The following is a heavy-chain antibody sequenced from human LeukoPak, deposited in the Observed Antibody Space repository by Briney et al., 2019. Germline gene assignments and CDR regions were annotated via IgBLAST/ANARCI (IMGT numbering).Heavy chain of an antibody. CDR2: ISSSGSTI. D-gene: IGHD2-21*02. CDR1: GFTFSSYE. Sequence: PGGSLRLSCAASGFTFSSYEMNWVRQAPGKGREWVSYISSSGSTIYYADSVKGRFTISRDNAKNSLYLQMNSLRAEDKAVYYCAREPRRRLLLTSVVFDIWGQGTMVTVSS. V-gene: IGHV3-48*03. CDR3: AREPRRRLLLTSVVFDI. J-gene: IGHJ3*02.